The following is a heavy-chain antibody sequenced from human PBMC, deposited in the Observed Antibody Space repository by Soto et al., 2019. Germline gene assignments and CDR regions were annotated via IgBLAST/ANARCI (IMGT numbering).Heavy chain of an antibody. Sequence: GSLRLSCAASGFTFSNAWMNWVRQAPGKGLEWVGRIKSKTDGGTTDYAAPVKGRFTISRDDSKNTLYLQMNSLKTEDTAVYYCTTGYSYGYVMYGMDVWGQGTTVTVSS. CDR1: GFTFSNAW. D-gene: IGHD5-18*01. CDR2: IKSKTDGGTT. CDR3: TTGYSYGYVMYGMDV. V-gene: IGHV3-15*07. J-gene: IGHJ6*02.